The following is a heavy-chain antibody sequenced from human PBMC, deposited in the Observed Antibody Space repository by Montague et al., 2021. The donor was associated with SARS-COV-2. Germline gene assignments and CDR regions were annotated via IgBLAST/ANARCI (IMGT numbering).Heavy chain of an antibody. Sequence: SETLSLTCTVSGGSISSYYWIWIRQPPGKGLEWIGYIYYSGSTNCNPSLKSRVTISVDTSKNQFSLKLSSVTAADTAVYYCARTGLGDYDILTGYTVNAFDNWGQGTMVTVSS. CDR1: GGSISSYY. D-gene: IGHD3-9*01. CDR2: IYYSGST. CDR3: ARTGLGDYDILTGYTVNAFDN. J-gene: IGHJ3*02. V-gene: IGHV4-59*01.